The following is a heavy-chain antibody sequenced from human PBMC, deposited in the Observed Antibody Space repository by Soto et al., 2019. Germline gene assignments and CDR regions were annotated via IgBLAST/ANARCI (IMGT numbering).Heavy chain of an antibody. Sequence: EVQLLESGGDLVQPGGSLRLSCAASGFNVGAFAVNWVRQAPGKGLEWVSGISVSDAFIYYADSVRARFSISRDASENILYLQMNSLRVDDTALYYCTRETVAGLTGLDYWGPGTLVTVSS. CDR3: TRETVAGLTGLDY. CDR2: ISVSDAFI. D-gene: IGHD7-27*01. CDR1: GFNVGAFA. J-gene: IGHJ4*02. V-gene: IGHV3-23*01.